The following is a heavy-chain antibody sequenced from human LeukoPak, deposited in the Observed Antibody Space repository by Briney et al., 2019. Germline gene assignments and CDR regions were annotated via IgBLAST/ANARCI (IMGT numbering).Heavy chain of an antibody. D-gene: IGHD3-3*01. Sequence: GGSLRLSCVASGFTFNTYWIHWVRQGPGKGLVGVSLISADGTTTTYADSVQGRFTVSRDNAKNTLYLQMNSLRAEDTAVFYCARAVRWRMEYYFDYWGQGTLVTVSS. CDR3: ARAVRWRMEYYFDY. CDR2: ISADGTTT. V-gene: IGHV3-74*01. J-gene: IGHJ4*02. CDR1: GFTFNTYW.